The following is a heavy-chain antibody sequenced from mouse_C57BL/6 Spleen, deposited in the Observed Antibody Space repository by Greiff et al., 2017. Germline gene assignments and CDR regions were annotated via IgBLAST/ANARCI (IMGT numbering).Heavy chain of an antibody. V-gene: IGHV5-6*02. CDR2: ISSGGSYT. CDR1: GFTFSSYG. CDR3: ARDYYGSRDY. J-gene: IGHJ2*01. Sequence: DVKLVESGGDLVKPGGSLKLSCAASGFTFSSYGMSWVRQTPDKRLEWVATISSGGSYTYYPDSVKGRFTISRDNAKNTLYLQMSSLKSEDTAMYYCARDYYGSRDYWGQGTTLTVSS. D-gene: IGHD1-1*01.